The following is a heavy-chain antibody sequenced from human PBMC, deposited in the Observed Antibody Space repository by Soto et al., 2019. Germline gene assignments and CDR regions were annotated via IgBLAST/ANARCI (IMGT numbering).Heavy chain of an antibody. CDR1: GFTFSSYA. CDR2: ISGSGGST. D-gene: IGHD3-10*01. V-gene: IGHV3-23*01. J-gene: IGHJ4*02. CDR3: AKMRVRESLFDY. Sequence: EVQLLESGGGLVQPGGSLRLSCAASGFTFSSYAMSWVRQAPGKGLEWVSAISGSGGSTYYADSVKGRFTISRDNSKNTQYLQMNSLRAEDTAVYYCAKMRVRESLFDYWGQGTLVTVSS.